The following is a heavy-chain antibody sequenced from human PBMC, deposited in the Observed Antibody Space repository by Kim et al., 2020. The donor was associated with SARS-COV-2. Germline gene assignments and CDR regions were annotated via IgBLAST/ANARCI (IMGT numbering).Heavy chain of an antibody. J-gene: IGHJ6*02. V-gene: IGHV3-49*04. CDR1: GFTFGDYA. CDR2: IRSKAYGGTT. CDR3: TREDTYYYGSGSYYNFADYYGMDV. D-gene: IGHD3-10*01. Sequence: GGSLRLSCTASGFTFGDYAMSWVRQAPGKGLEWVGFIRSKAYGGTTEYAASVKGRFTISRDDSKSIAYLQMNSLKTEDTAVYYCTREDTYYYGSGSYYNFADYYGMDVWGQGTTVTVSS.